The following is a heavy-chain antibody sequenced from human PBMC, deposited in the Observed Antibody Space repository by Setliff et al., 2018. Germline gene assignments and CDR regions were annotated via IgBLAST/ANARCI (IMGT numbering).Heavy chain of an antibody. J-gene: IGHJ6*02. CDR3: ARAPGIAAPYYGMDV. D-gene: IGHD6-13*01. CDR2: IDWDDDK. V-gene: IGHV2-70*11. Sequence: SGPTLVNPTQTLTLTCTFSGFSLSTSGMCVSWIRQPPGKALGWLARIDWDDDKYYSTSLKTRLTIFKDTSKNQVVLTMTNMDPVDTATYYCARAPGIAAPYYGMDVWGQGTTVTVSS. CDR1: GFSLSTSGMC.